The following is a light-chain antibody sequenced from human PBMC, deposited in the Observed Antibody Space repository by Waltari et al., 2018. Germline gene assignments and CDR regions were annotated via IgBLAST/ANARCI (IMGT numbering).Light chain of an antibody. CDR1: SSDFGTYNL. V-gene: IGLV2-23*01. Sequence: QSALTQPASVSGSPGQSITISCTGSSSDFGTYNLVSWYQQYPGKAPKVMIYEGSKRPSGVSSRFSASKSCNTASLTISVLQAEDEADYYCCSYALRSVVFGGGTKVTVL. J-gene: IGLJ2*01. CDR3: CSYALRSVV. CDR2: EGS.